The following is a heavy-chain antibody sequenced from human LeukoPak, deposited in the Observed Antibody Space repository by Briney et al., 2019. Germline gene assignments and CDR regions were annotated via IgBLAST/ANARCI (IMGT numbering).Heavy chain of an antibody. CDR1: GFTLSSYY. CDR3: ARRAGDYSHPYDY. V-gene: IGHV3-53*01. Sequence: GGSLRLSCVGSGFTLSSYYMSWVRQAPGKGLEWISVIYNGGSTHYADSVKGRFTISRDNSKNTVHLQMNSLRAEDTAMYYCARRAGDYSHPYDYWGQGTLVTVSS. J-gene: IGHJ4*02. CDR2: IYNGGST. D-gene: IGHD3-22*01.